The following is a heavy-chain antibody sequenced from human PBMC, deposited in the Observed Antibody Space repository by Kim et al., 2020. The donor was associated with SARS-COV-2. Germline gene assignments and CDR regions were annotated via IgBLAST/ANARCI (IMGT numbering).Heavy chain of an antibody. CDR3: ARLGESYLI. V-gene: IGHV3-30*03. CDR1: GFTFSSYG. D-gene: IGHD3-16*01. J-gene: IGHJ4*02. CDR2: ISYDGSNK. Sequence: GGSLRLSCAASGFTFSSYGMHWVRQAPGKGLEWVAVISYDGSNKYYADSVKGRFTISRDNSKNTLYLQMNSLRAEDTAVYYCARLGESYLIWGQGTLVTVSS.